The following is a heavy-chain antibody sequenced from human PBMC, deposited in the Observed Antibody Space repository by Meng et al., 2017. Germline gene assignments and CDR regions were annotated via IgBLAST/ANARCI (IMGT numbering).Heavy chain of an antibody. V-gene: IGHV7-4-1*02. CDR1: GYTFSTNV. Sequence: QVQCGKSWCELKGPGASVKVSCKASGYTFSTNVMNWGRQAPGQGLEWMGWINTKTGKPTYAQGFTGRLAFSLDTSASTAFLQINSLKAEDTAVYYCARAHSSGWYSFFDYWGQGTLVTVSS. CDR3: ARAHSSGWYSFFDY. CDR2: INTKTGKP. J-gene: IGHJ4*02. D-gene: IGHD6-19*01.